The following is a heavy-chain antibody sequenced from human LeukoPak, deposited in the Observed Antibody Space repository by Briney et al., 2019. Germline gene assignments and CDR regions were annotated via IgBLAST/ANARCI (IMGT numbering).Heavy chain of an antibody. CDR1: GLPIADFA. CDR2: ISGGGVST. J-gene: IGHJ4*02. V-gene: IGHV3-43*02. Sequence: GSLRLSCVASGLPIADFAMHWVRQAPGEGLEWVSLISGGGVSTFYADSVKGRFSISRDNSKNSLYLEMNSLRTEDAAMYYCAKESGKFDYWGQGTLVAVSS. CDR3: AKESGKFDY.